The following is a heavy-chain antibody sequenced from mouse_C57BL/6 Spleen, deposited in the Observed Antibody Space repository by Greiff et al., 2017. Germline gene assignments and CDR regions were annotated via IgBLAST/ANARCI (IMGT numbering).Heavy chain of an antibody. CDR1: GFTFTDYY. V-gene: IGHV7-3*01. J-gene: IGHJ2*01. D-gene: IGHD1-1*01. CDR3: ARYRTSVEYYFDY. Sequence: EVKLQESGGGLVQPGGSLSLSCAASGFTFTDYYMSWVRQPPGKALEWLGFIRNKANGYTKEYSASVKGRFTISRYNYKTIIYLQMNTLRAEDSATYYCARYRTSVEYYFDYWGQGTTLTVSS. CDR2: IRNKANGYTK.